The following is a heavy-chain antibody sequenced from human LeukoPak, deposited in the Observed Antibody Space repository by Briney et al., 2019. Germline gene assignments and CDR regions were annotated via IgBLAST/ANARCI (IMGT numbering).Heavy chain of an antibody. V-gene: IGHV3-23*01. J-gene: IGHJ4*02. D-gene: IGHD3-22*01. CDR3: AKGNPYYYDSSGYYYFDY. Sequence: PGGSLRLSCAASGFTFSSYAMSWVRQAPGKGLEWVSAISGSGGSTYYADSVKGRFTISRDNSKNTLYLQMNSLRAEGTAVYYCAKGNPYYYDSSGYYYFDYWGQGTLVTVSS. CDR1: GFTFSSYA. CDR2: ISGSGGST.